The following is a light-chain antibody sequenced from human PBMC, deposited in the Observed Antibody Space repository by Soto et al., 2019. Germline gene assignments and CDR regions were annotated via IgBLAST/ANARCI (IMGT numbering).Light chain of an antibody. J-gene: IGKJ1*01. Sequence: DIQMTQSPSTLSASVGDRVTITCRASQSISSWLAWYQQKPGKAPNLLIYDASSLESGVPSRFSGSGSGTELTLTISSLQPDDFATYYCQQYNSYSRTFGQGTKVDIK. CDR1: QSISSW. V-gene: IGKV1-5*01. CDR2: DAS. CDR3: QQYNSYSRT.